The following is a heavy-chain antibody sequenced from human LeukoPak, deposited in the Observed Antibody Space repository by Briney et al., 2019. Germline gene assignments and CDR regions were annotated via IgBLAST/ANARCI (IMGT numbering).Heavy chain of an antibody. Sequence: PGGSLRLSCAASGFTFDDYAMHWVRQAPGKGLEWVSGISWNSGSIGYADSVKGRFTISRDNAKNSLYLQMNSLRAEDTALYYCAKDYGGPFDYWGLGTLVTVSS. J-gene: IGHJ4*02. CDR2: ISWNSGSI. CDR3: AKDYGGPFDY. CDR1: GFTFDDYA. V-gene: IGHV3-9*01. D-gene: IGHD4-23*01.